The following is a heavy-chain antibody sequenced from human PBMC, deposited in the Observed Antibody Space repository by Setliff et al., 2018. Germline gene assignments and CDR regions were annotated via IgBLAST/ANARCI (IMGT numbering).Heavy chain of an antibody. CDR3: ARDPNGDYVGAFDP. V-gene: IGHV3-23*01. D-gene: IGHD4-17*01. Sequence: GGSLRLSCAASGFTFSTYAMTWVRQAPGKGLEWVSAISGGGGNTFYADSVQGRFTISRDNSKNTLYLQMVSLRGEDTGVYYCARDPNGDYVGAFDPWGQGILVTVSS. CDR1: GFTFSTYA. J-gene: IGHJ5*02. CDR2: ISGGGGNT.